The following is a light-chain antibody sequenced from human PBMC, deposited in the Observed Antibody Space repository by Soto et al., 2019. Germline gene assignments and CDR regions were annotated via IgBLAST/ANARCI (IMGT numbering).Light chain of an antibody. Sequence: EVVMTQSPATLSVSPGERVTFSCRASQSVTTNLAWYQHKPGQSPRLLISGASTGASGIPPRFSGSGSGTEFTLTIDRLQSADFAVYYCQKYNSAPLTFGGGTNVEIK. J-gene: IGKJ4*01. CDR3: QKYNSAPLT. CDR2: GAS. V-gene: IGKV3-15*01. CDR1: QSVTTN.